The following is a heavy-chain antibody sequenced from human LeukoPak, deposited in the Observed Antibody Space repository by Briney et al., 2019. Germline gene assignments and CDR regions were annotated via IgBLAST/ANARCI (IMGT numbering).Heavy chain of an antibody. D-gene: IGHD4-17*01. Sequence: ASVKVSCKASGNTFTGYYIHWVRQAPGQGLEWMGWINPNSGGTNYAQEFQGRVTMTRDTSISTAYMELRLRSDDTAVFYCARSLNSHDYGDYYFDCWGQGTLVTVSS. V-gene: IGHV1-2*02. CDR1: GNTFTGYY. CDR2: INPNSGGT. J-gene: IGHJ4*02. CDR3: ARSLNSHDYGDYYFDC.